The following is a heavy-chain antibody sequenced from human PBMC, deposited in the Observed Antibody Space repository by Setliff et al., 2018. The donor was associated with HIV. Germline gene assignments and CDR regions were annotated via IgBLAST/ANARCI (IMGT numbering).Heavy chain of an antibody. J-gene: IGHJ3*02. CDR1: GYTFTSYG. Sequence: ASVKVSCKASGYTFTSYGISWVRQAPGQGLEWMGWISAYNGNTNYAQKLQGRVTMTTDTSTSTAYMELRSLRSDDTAVYYCARDIVVVVAAPDAFDIWGQGTMVTISS. V-gene: IGHV1-18*01. CDR3: ARDIVVVVAAPDAFDI. CDR2: ISAYNGNT. D-gene: IGHD2-15*01.